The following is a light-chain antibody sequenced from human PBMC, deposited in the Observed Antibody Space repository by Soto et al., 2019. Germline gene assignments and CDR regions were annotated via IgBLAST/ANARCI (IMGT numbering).Light chain of an antibody. V-gene: IGKV1-5*01. CDR1: QSVSSL. Sequence: DIQMTQSPSTLSASVGDRVTITCRASQSVSSLLAWYQQKPGKAPKVLIYDTSNLESGVPPRFSGSGSGTEFTLTISSLQPDDFATYFCQQYNRFSYTFGQGTRLEIK. CDR3: QQYNRFSYT. J-gene: IGKJ2*01. CDR2: DTS.